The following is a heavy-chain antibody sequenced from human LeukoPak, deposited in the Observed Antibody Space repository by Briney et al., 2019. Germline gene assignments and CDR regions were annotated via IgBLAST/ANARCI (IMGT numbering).Heavy chain of an antibody. CDR2: IYHSGST. V-gene: IGHV4-38-2*02. J-gene: IGHJ2*01. Sequence: SETLSLTCTVSGYSISSGYYWGWIRQPPGKGLEWIGSIYHSGSTYYNPSLKSRVTISVDTSKNQFSLNLSSVTAADTAVYYCARLLVGGSYWYFDLWGRGTLVTVSS. CDR1: GYSISSGYY. D-gene: IGHD6-19*01. CDR3: ARLLVGGSYWYFDL.